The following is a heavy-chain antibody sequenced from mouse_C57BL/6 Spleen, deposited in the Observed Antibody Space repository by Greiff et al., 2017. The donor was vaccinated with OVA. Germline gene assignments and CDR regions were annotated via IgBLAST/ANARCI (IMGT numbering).Heavy chain of an antibody. CDR1: GFTFSSYA. CDR3: TRARTGTWAMDY. D-gene: IGHD4-1*01. V-gene: IGHV5-9-1*02. J-gene: IGHJ4*01. Sequence: EVHLVESGEGLVKPGGSLKLSCAASGFTFSSYAMSWVRQTPEKRLEWVAYISSGGDYIYYADTVKGRFTISRDNARNTLYLQMSSLKSEDTAMYYCTRARTGTWAMDYWGQGTSVTVSS. CDR2: ISSGGDYI.